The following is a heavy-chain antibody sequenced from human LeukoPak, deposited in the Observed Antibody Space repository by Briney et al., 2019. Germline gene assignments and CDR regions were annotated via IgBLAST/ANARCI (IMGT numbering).Heavy chain of an antibody. CDR1: GFTFSSYA. D-gene: IGHD2-21*02. V-gene: IGHV3-23*01. CDR2: ISGSGGST. J-gene: IGHJ4*02. Sequence: GGSLRLSCAASGFTFSSYAMSWVRQAPGKGLEWVSAISGSGGSTYYADSVKGRFTISRDNSKNTLYLQMNSLRGEDTAVYYFARDVPYRGDWAGNYFADWGRGALVTVSS. CDR3: ARDVPYRGDWAGNYFAD.